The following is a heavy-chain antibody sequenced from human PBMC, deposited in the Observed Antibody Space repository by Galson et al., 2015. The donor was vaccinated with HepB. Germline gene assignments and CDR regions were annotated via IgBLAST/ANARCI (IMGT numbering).Heavy chain of an antibody. CDR1: GYTFTGYY. J-gene: IGHJ3*02. D-gene: IGHD2-2*02. Sequence: QSGAEVKKPGESLKISCTASGYTFTGYYMHWVRQAPGQGLEWMGWINPNSGGTNYAQKFQGRVTMTRDTSISTAYMELSRLRSDDTAVYYCASILGYCSSTSCYISMVGDAFDIWGQGTMVTVSS. V-gene: IGHV1-2*02. CDR3: ASILGYCSSTSCYISMVGDAFDI. CDR2: INPNSGGT.